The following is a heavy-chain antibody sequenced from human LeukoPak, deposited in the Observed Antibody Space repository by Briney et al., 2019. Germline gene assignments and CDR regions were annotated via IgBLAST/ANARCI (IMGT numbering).Heavy chain of an antibody. CDR1: GFNFDDYA. Sequence: PGGSLRLSCAASGFNFDDYAMHWVRQAPGKGLEWVSGISWNSGSIGYADSVKGRFTISRDNAKNSLYLQMNSLRAEDTALYYCAKDTAPSPYYFDYWGQGTLVTVSS. J-gene: IGHJ4*02. V-gene: IGHV3-9*01. CDR2: ISWNSGSI. D-gene: IGHD6-6*01. CDR3: AKDTAPSPYYFDY.